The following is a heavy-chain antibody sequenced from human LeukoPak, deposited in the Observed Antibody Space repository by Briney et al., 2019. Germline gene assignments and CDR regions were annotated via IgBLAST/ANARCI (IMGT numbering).Heavy chain of an antibody. Sequence: PSETLSLTCTVSGGSIYGYYWSWVRQPPGKGLEWIGYIYFSGSTNYNPSLKSRIIISINTSKNQFSLKLSSVTAADTAVYYCARRRHITMIVVVITGWFDPWGQGTLVTVSS. V-gene: IGHV4-59*12. CDR3: ARRRHITMIVVVITGWFDP. J-gene: IGHJ5*02. CDR2: IYFSGST. CDR1: GGSIYGYY. D-gene: IGHD3-22*01.